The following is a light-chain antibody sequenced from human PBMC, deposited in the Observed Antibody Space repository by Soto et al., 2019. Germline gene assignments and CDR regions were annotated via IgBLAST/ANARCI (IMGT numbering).Light chain of an antibody. Sequence: EIVLTQSPATLSLSPGERATLSCRASQSVSNYLAWYQQKPGQAPRLLIYDASNRATGIAARFSGSGSGTDCTLTISSLEPEDFAVYYCQQRSNWPLTFGGGTKVAIK. CDR2: DAS. V-gene: IGKV3-11*01. J-gene: IGKJ4*01. CDR1: QSVSNY. CDR3: QQRSNWPLT.